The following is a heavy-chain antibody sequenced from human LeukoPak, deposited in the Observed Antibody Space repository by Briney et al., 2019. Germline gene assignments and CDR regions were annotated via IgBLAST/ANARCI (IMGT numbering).Heavy chain of an antibody. Sequence: ASVKVSCKASGYTFTGYYMHWVRQAPGQGLEWMGWINPNSGGTNYAQKFQGRVTMTRDTSISTAYMELSRLRSDDTAVYYCARTVTSGDYDAFDIWGQGTMVTVSS. V-gene: IGHV1-2*02. D-gene: IGHD7-27*01. J-gene: IGHJ3*02. CDR3: ARTVTSGDYDAFDI. CDR2: INPNSGGT. CDR1: GYTFTGYY.